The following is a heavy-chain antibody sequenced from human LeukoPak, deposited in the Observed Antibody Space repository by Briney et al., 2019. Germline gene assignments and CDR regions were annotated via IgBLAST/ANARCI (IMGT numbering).Heavy chain of an antibody. V-gene: IGHV4-34*01. Sequence: SETLSLTCAVYGGSFSGYYWSWIRQPPGKGLEWIGSIYYSGSTYYNPSLKSRVTISVDTSKNQFSLKLSSVTAADTAVYYCARHRPVTIFGVVEDWFDPWGQGTLVTVSS. CDR1: GGSFSGYY. J-gene: IGHJ5*02. CDR3: ARHRPVTIFGVVEDWFDP. D-gene: IGHD3-3*01. CDR2: IYYSGST.